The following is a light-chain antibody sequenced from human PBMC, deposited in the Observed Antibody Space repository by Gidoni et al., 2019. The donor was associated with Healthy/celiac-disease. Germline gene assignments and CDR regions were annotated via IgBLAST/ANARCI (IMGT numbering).Light chain of an antibody. CDR2: AAS. Sequence: IQLTQSPSYLSASGGDRVTITCRARQIISSYLNWYQQKPGKAPRLLIYAASSLQSGVPSRFSGSGSGTDFTLTISSLQPEDFATYYCQQCDSTPPLTFXRXTKVEIK. CDR1: QIISSY. CDR3: QQCDSTPPLT. J-gene: IGKJ1*01. V-gene: IGKV1-39*01.